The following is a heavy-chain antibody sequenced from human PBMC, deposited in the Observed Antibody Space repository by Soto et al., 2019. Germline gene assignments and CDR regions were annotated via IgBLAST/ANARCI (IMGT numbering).Heavy chain of an antibody. V-gene: IGHV4-31*03. CDR1: GGSIRSGGYY. D-gene: IGHD5-18*01. CDR3: ARDRLMATAGTARHYFGLDV. Sequence: NPSETLSLTCTVSGGSIRSGGYYWSWVRHNPRRGLEWIGNIYYSGNTYYNPSLKSRLTISVDTSKNQFSLNLSSVTAADTAVYYCARDRLMATAGTARHYFGLDVWGQGTTVTVSS. J-gene: IGHJ6*02. CDR2: IYYSGNT.